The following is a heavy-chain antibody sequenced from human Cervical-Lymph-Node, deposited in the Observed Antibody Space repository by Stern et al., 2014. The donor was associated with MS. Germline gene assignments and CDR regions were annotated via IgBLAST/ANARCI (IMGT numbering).Heavy chain of an antibody. Sequence: HVTLKESGPALVKPTETLTLTCDFSGFSLNTGAMSVAWIRQAPGKALERIAVIDWAYDKIYSSSLKTRLKLSKAPSTNQVVLTMTKVSPVDTATYYCARMRGGNPHYFDHWCQGILGVVSS. V-gene: IGHV2-70*04. CDR3: ARMRGGNPHYFDH. J-gene: IGHJ4*02. CDR1: GFSLNTGAMS. D-gene: IGHD2/OR15-2a*01. CDR2: IDWAYDK.